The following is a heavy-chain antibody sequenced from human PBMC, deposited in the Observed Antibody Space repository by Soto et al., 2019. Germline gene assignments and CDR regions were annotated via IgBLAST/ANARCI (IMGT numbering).Heavy chain of an antibody. J-gene: IGHJ5*02. CDR2: IYYSGST. CDR1: GGSISSGGYY. D-gene: IGHD3-22*01. Sequence: QVQLQESGPGLVKPSQTLSLTCTVSGGSISSGGYYWSWIRQHPGKGLEWIGYIYYSGSTYYNPSHKSRVTISVVTSKNQFSLKLSSVTAADTAVYYCARYTYYYDSSGQWSWGQGTLVTVSS. V-gene: IGHV4-31*03. CDR3: ARYTYYYDSSGQWS.